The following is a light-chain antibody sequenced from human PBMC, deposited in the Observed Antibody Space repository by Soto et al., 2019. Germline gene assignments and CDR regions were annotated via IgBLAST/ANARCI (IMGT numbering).Light chain of an antibody. CDR2: EVT. Sequence: QSALAQPASVSGSPGQSITISCSGTSGDVGAYNCVAWYQQHPGKAPKLIIYEVTNRPSGVSYRFSASKSGNTASLTISGLHSEDEADYYCISYTGKSASYVFGTGTKVTVL. CDR1: SGDVGAYNC. J-gene: IGLJ1*01. CDR3: ISYTGKSASYV. V-gene: IGLV2-14*01.